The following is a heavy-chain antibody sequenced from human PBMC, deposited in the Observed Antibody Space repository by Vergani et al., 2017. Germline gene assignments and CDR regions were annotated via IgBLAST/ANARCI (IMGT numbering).Heavy chain of an antibody. CDR1: GYTLTGYY. Sequence: QVQLVQSGAEVKKPGASVKVSCKASGYTLTGYYMHWVRQAHGQGLRWMVWINPKSGGTNYAQKFQGRVTISRSTSISTSYMELSRLRADDTAVYYCARDSEHTAMGYYYYYGMDVWGQGTTVTVSS. CDR3: ARDSEHTAMGYYYYYGMDV. CDR2: INPKSGGT. J-gene: IGHJ6*02. V-gene: IGHV1-2*02. D-gene: IGHD5-18*01.